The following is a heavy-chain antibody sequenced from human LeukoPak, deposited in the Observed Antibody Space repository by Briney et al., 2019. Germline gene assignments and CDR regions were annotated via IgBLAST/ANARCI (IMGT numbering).Heavy chain of an antibody. V-gene: IGHV3-30*02. J-gene: IGHJ3*02. CDR1: GFTFSSYG. Sequence: PGGSLRLSCAVSGFTFSSYGMHWVRQAPGKGLEWVAFIRYDGSNKYYADSVKGRFTISRDNSKNTLYLQMNSLRAEDTAVYYCAKDRAAPDAFDIWGQGTMVTVSS. CDR3: AKDRAAPDAFDI. CDR2: IRYDGSNK.